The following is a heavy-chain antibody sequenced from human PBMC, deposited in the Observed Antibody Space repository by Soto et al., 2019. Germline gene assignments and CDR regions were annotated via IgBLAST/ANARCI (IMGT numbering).Heavy chain of an antibody. V-gene: IGHV1-18*01. J-gene: IGHJ4*02. CDR2: ISAYSGNT. CDR3: ARDLKRVPAAIAQIDY. Sequence: QVQLVQSGAEVKKPGASVKVSCKASGYTFTSYGISWVRQAPGQGLEWMGWISAYSGNTNYAQKFQGRVTMTTDTSTITADMELRSRRSDDTAVYYCARDLKRVPAAIAQIDYWGQGTLVTVSS. CDR1: GYTFTSYG. D-gene: IGHD2-2*02.